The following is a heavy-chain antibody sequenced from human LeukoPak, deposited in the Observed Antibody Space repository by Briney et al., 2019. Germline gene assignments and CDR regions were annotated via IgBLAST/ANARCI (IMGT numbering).Heavy chain of an antibody. Sequence: PSETLSLTFSVSGGSIKIYNWDWIRTRPGEGLEWIGCIYFSVNTKYNTSLQSRVTMSIGTSKTQFSLKLDSGTAADTAVYYCARGLRLKNPGGDAFDIWGQGTVVTVSS. CDR1: GGSIKIYN. D-gene: IGHD2/OR15-2a*01. V-gene: IGHV4-59*08. J-gene: IGHJ3*02. CDR3: ARGLRLKNPGGDAFDI. CDR2: IYFSVNT.